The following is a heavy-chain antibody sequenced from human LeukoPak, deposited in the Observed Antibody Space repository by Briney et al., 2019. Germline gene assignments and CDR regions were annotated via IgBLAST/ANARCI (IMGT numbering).Heavy chain of an antibody. D-gene: IGHD3-10*01. J-gene: IGHJ4*02. CDR2: INTNTGNP. V-gene: IGHV7-4-1*02. CDR3: ARDPTDYYGSGSLDY. Sequence: ASVKVSCKASGYTFTSYAMNWVRQAPGLGLEWMGWINTNTGNPTYAQGFTGRFVFSLDTSVSTAYLQISSLKAEDTAVYYCARDPTDYYGSGSLDYWGQGTLVTVSS. CDR1: GYTFTSYA.